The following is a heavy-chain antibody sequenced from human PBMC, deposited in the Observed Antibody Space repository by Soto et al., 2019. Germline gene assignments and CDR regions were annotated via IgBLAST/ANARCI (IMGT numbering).Heavy chain of an antibody. CDR1: GFTFTTAW. CDR2: IKSKIDGGTT. J-gene: IGHJ4*01. V-gene: IGHV3-15*07. D-gene: IGHD3-22*01. Sequence: EVQLVESGGGLVEPGGSLRLSCAASGFTFTTAWINWVRQAPGKGLEWVCRIKSKIDGGTTDFAAPVKGRFAISRDDSRNMVYFQMNSLEIEDTAVYYCTTDSHFTMKLVRFDYWGLGTLVTVSS. CDR3: TTDSHFTMKLVRFDY.